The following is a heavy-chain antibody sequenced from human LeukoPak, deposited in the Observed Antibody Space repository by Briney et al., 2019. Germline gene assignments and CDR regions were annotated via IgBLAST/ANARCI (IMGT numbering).Heavy chain of an antibody. CDR2: IYTSGST. CDR3: ARAVHYGSGSSPYWYFDL. D-gene: IGHD3-10*01. CDR1: GGSISSYY. Sequence: SETLSLTCTVSGGSISSYYWSWIRQPAGKGLEWIGRIYTSGSTNYNPSLKSRVTMSVDTSKNQFSLKLSSVTAADTAVYYCARAVHYGSGSSPYWYFDLWGRGTLVTVSS. J-gene: IGHJ2*01. V-gene: IGHV4-4*07.